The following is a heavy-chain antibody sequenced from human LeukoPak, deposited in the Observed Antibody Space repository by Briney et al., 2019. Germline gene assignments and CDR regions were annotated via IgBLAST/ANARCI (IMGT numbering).Heavy chain of an antibody. D-gene: IGHD1-26*01. J-gene: IGHJ6*02. CDR1: GGTFSSYA. CDR2: IIPILGIA. CDR3: ARRRPWWEPNYYYYGMDV. V-gene: IGHV1-69*04. Sequence: ASVKVSCKASGGTFSSYAISWVRQAHGQGLEWMGRIIPILGIANYAQKFQGRVTITADKSTSTAYMELSSLRSEDTAVYYCARRRPWWEPNYYYYGMDVWGQGTTVTVSS.